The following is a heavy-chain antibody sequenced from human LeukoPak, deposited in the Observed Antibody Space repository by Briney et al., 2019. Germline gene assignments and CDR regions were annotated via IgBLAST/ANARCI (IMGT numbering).Heavy chain of an antibody. Sequence: SETLSLTCTVSGGSISSYYWSWIRQPPGKGLEWIGYIYYSGSTKYNPSLKSRVTISVDASKTQFSLKLNSVTAADTAVYYCARGDNYSGYDWWGQGTLVTVSS. D-gene: IGHD5-12*01. CDR3: ARGDNYSGYDW. J-gene: IGHJ4*02. V-gene: IGHV4-59*01. CDR1: GGSISSYY. CDR2: IYYSGST.